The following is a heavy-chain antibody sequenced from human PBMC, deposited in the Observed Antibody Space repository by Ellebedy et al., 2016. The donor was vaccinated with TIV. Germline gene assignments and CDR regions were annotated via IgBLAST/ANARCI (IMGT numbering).Heavy chain of an antibody. CDR2: VYYSGLT. J-gene: IGHJ4*01. CDR1: GGSISSSSYY. CDR3: ARQGDFYASGNFPYFDS. V-gene: IGHV4-39*01. Sequence: SETLSLTCSVSGGSISSSSYYWAWIRQPPGKGLEWIGSVYYSGLTYYNPSLEGRVTISIDTSQNHFSLKLNSVTAADTAVYYCARQGDFYASGNFPYFDSWGHGTVVTVS. D-gene: IGHD2/OR15-2a*01.